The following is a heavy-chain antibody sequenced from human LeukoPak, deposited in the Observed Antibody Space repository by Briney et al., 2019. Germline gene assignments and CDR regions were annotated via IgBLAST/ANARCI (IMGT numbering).Heavy chain of an antibody. CDR3: ARDLSLYCSSTSCYEYLDP. D-gene: IGHD2-2*01. Sequence: ASVKVSCKASGGTFSTYGISWMRQAPGQGLEWMGWINPNSGGTNYAQKFQGRVTMTRDTSISTAYMELSRLRSDDTAVYYCARDLSLYCSSTSCYEYLDPWGQGTLVTVSS. CDR2: INPNSGGT. V-gene: IGHV1-2*02. CDR1: GGTFSTYG. J-gene: IGHJ5*02.